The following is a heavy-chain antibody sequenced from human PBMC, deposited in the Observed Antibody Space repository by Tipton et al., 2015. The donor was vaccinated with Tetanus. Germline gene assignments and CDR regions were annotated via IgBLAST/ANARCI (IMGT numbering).Heavy chain of an antibody. D-gene: IGHD2-15*01. CDR3: AREADCSGGSCFSGDFDN. V-gene: IGHV3-23*02. CDR2: IGGCDDGDCNEST. Sequence: SLRLSCEASGFAFRSHVMSWVRQAPGKGLEWVASIGGCDDGDCNESTSYGDSVKGRFTISKDNSKNTLYLQMNSLRAEDTAVYYCAREADCSGGSCFSGDFDNWGQGTQVTVSS. J-gene: IGHJ4*02. CDR1: GFAFRSHV.